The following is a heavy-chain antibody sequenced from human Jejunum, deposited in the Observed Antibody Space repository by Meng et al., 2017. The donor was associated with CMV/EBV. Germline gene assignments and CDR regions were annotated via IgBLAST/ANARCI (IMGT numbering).Heavy chain of an antibody. V-gene: IGHV4-59*01. CDR3: ARTDYYSYYGMDV. J-gene: IGHJ6*02. Sequence: VSGDPLRNYYWSWIRQPPGGGLEWIGFIFHTGSTSYNPSLESRVTMSVDTSKNLFSLTVTSVTAADTAIYYCARTDYYSYYGMDVWGQGTPVTVSS. CDR2: IFHTGST. CDR1: GDPLRNYY.